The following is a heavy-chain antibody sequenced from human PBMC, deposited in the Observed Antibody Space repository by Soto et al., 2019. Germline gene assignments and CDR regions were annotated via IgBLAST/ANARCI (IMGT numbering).Heavy chain of an antibody. CDR2: ISYSGST. J-gene: IGHJ5*02. Sequence: QLQLQESGPGLVKPSETLSLTRTVSGGSISSRGYYWGWIRQPPGKGREWIGTISYSGSTYYNPSLKRRVTISVDTSKTQLSLKRRAVTAAAPAVYYCAPSNGFDPWGQGAPVTVSS. CDR3: APSNGFDP. V-gene: IGHV4-39*01. CDR1: GGSISSRGYY.